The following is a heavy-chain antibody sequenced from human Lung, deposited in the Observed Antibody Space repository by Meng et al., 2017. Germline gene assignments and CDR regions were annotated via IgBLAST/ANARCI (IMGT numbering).Heavy chain of an antibody. CDR3: ARRGLWLDPQNFDY. V-gene: IGHV4-4*02. J-gene: IGHJ4*02. D-gene: IGHD6-19*01. Sequence: QVTLEEARPGLVNPSGILSPTRAVSGGSINNSNWWSWVPQAPGKGLEWIGEIYHSGGTNYNPSLKSRVTISVDKSKNQFSLKLSSVTDADTAVYYCARRGLWLDPQNFDYWGQGTLVTVSS. CDR1: GGSINNSNW. CDR2: IYHSGGT.